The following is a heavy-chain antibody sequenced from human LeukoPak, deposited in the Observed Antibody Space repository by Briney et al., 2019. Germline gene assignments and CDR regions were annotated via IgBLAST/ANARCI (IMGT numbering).Heavy chain of an antibody. Sequence: SETLSLTCAVYGGSFSSYYWSWIRQPPGKGLEWIGCIYYSGSTNYNPSLKSRVTISVDTSKNQFSLKLSSVTAADTAVYYCARETAYYYYMDVWGKGTTVTVSS. CDR3: ARETAYYYYMDV. J-gene: IGHJ6*03. V-gene: IGHV4-59*01. CDR1: GGSFSSYY. CDR2: IYYSGST.